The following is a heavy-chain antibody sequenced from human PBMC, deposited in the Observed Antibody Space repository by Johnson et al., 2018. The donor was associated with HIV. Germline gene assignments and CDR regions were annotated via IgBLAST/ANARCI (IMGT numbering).Heavy chain of an antibody. CDR2: IKSKTDGGTT. CDR3: ARVGVSGYDLAAFDI. Sequence: VQLVESGGGLVKPGGSLRLSCAASGFTFSNAWMSWVRQAPGKGLEWVGRIKSKTDGGTTDYAAPVKGRFTISRDDSKNTLYLQMNSLRAEDTAVYYCARVGVSGYDLAAFDIWGQGTMVTVSS. V-gene: IGHV3-15*01. J-gene: IGHJ3*02. CDR1: GFTFSNAW. D-gene: IGHD5-12*01.